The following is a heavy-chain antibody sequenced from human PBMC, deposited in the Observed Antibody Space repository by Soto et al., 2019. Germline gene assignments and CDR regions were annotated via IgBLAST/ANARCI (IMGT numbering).Heavy chain of an antibody. D-gene: IGHD3-9*01. V-gene: IGHV3-33*01. CDR3: AREDYDIHHFTTGGRI. Sequence: GGSLRLSCAASGFTFSSYGMHWVRQAPGKGLEWVAVIWYDGSNKYYADSVKGRFTISRDNAKNTLYLQMNSLRAEDTAVYYCAREDYDIHHFTTGGRIWGQETLLTVSS. CDR2: IWYDGSNK. CDR1: GFTFSSYG. J-gene: IGHJ4*02.